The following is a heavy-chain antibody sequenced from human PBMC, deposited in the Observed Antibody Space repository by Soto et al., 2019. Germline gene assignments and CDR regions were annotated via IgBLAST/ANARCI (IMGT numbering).Heavy chain of an antibody. CDR3: ATTDVVSTVDDGRDAFDI. V-gene: IGHV5-51*01. Sequence: GASLTISCKGSGYRFSNYWIDWVRLRTGKGLEWMGVIYPDDSDNRYSPSFQGQVTISADKSISTAYLQWSSLKASDTALYYCATTDVVSTVDDGRDAFDIWGQGTMVTVSS. CDR2: IYPDDSDN. J-gene: IGHJ3*02. D-gene: IGHD2-15*01. CDR1: GYRFSNYW.